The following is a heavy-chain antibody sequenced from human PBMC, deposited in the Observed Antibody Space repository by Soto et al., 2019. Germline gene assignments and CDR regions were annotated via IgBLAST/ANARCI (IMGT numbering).Heavy chain of an antibody. D-gene: IGHD2-15*01. J-gene: IGHJ4*01. V-gene: IGHV3-66*01. Sequence: SWVRQAPGKGLEWVSVIYSGGSTYYADSVKGRFTISRDNSENTLYLQMKSLRAEDTAVYYCARTCSGGTCSFDYWGQGTLVTVSS. CDR2: IYSGGST. CDR3: ARTCSGGTCSFDY.